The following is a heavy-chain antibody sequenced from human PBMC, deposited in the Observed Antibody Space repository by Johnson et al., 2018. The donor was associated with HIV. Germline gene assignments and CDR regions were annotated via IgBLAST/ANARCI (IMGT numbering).Heavy chain of an antibody. CDR1: GFTFTSYW. D-gene: IGHD2-15*01. J-gene: IGHJ3*02. Sequence: QVQLVESGGGVVQPGRSLRLSCAASGFTFTSYWIHWVRPAPGKGLVWVSGINGDGSNKYYADSVKGRLTISRDNSKNTLYLKMNSLRAEDTAVYYCARDRAWGDNVVVAAYGAFDIWGQGTMVTVSS. V-gene: IGHV3-30*03. CDR3: ARDRAWGDNVVVAAYGAFDI. CDR2: INGDGSNK.